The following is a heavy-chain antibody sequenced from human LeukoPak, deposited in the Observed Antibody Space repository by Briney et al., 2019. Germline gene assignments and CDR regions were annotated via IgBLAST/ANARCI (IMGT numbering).Heavy chain of an antibody. D-gene: IGHD1-26*01. J-gene: IGHJ4*02. Sequence: SETLSLTCTVSGGSISSRSYYWGWIRQPPGKGLEWIGNIYYDGSTYYNPSLKSRATISVDTSKNQFSLKLSSVTAADTAVYYCARDRSRWDLLPFDYWAREPWSPSPQ. CDR2: IYYDGST. V-gene: IGHV4-39*07. CDR3: ARDRSRWDLLPFDY. CDR1: GGSISSRSYY.